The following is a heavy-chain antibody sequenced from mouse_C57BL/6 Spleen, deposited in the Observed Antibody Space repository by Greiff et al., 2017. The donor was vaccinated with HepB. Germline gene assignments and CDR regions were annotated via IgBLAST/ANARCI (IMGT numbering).Heavy chain of an antibody. CDR3: ARGDYSSEYAMDY. Sequence: VQLQQSGPELVKPGASVKISCKASGYAFSSSWMNWVKQRPGKGLEWIGRIYPGDGDTNYNGKFKGKATLTADKSSSTAYMQLSSLTPEDYAVYSCARGDYSSEYAMDYWGQGTSVTVSS. D-gene: IGHD1-1*01. CDR1: GYAFSSSW. V-gene: IGHV1-82*01. CDR2: IYPGDGDT. J-gene: IGHJ4*01.